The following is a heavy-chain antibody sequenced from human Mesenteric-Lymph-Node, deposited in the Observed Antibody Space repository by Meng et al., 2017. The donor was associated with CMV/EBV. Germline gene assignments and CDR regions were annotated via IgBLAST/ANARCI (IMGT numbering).Heavy chain of an antibody. Sequence: CKASGYTFTGNAISWVRQGPGQGLEWMGSIRIYNGDTKYAQKFQGRVTMTSDTSTSTAYMELRGLRSDDTAMYFCARCCYYGGPDHWGQGTLVTVSS. CDR2: IRIYNGDT. V-gene: IGHV1-18*01. D-gene: IGHD3-10*01. CDR3: ARCCYYGGPDH. CDR1: GYTFTGNA. J-gene: IGHJ4*02.